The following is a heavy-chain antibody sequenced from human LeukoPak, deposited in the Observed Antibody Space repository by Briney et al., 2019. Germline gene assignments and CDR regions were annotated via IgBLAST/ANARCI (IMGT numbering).Heavy chain of an antibody. CDR3: ASFTVTKGGFDY. Sequence: SVKVSCKASGGTFSSYAISWVRQAPGQGLEWMGGIIPIFGTANYAQKFQGRVTITTDESTSTAYMELSSLRSEDTAVYYCASFTVTKGGFDYWGQGTLVTVSS. D-gene: IGHD4-17*01. CDR1: GGTFSSYA. J-gene: IGHJ4*02. V-gene: IGHV1-69*05. CDR2: IIPIFGTA.